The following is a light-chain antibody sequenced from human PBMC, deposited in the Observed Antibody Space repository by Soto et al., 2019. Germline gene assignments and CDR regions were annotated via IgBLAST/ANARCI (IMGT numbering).Light chain of an antibody. CDR2: VAS. J-gene: IGKJ4*01. V-gene: IGKV3-15*01. Sequence: EIVMTQSPATLSVSPGERATLSCRASQSVSRNLAWYQQKPGQTPKILISVASTTATGIPARFSGSGSGTEVTLTIISLQSEDFAVYYCQQYNVWPLTFGGGTKVEFK. CDR1: QSVSRN. CDR3: QQYNVWPLT.